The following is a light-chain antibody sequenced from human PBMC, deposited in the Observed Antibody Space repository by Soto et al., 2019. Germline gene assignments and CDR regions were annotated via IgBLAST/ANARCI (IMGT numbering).Light chain of an antibody. J-gene: IGLJ3*02. CDR3: AAWDESLNGQV. CDR1: SSNIGGQT. Sequence: QSVLTQPPSVSGTPGQSVTISCSGSSSNIGGQTVSWYQQLPGTAPNLLIYSGHQRPSGVPDRFSASKSGSSASLAISGLQSEDEGDYSCAAWDESLNGQVFGGGTKLTVL. CDR2: SGH. V-gene: IGLV1-44*01.